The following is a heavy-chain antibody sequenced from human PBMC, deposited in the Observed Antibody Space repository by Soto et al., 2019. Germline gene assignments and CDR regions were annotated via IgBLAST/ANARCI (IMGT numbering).Heavy chain of an antibody. D-gene: IGHD5-12*01. CDR2: IYYSGST. V-gene: IGHV4-59*01. CDR3: ARARGGYDPFDY. J-gene: IGHJ4*02. Sequence: SETLSLTCTVSGGSISSYYWSWIRQPPGKGLEWIGYIYYSGSTNYNPSLKSRVTISVDTSKNQFSLKLSSVTAADTAVYYCARARGGYDPFDYWGQGTLVTVSS. CDR1: GGSISSYY.